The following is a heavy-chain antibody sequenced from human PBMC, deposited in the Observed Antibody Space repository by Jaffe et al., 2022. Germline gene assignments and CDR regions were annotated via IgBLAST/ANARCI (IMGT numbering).Heavy chain of an antibody. D-gene: IGHD5-18*01. CDR3: ARGLDTAMVIANYYFDY. Sequence: QVQLQESGPGLVKPSETLSLTCAVSGYSISSGYYWGWIRQPPGKGLEWIGSIYHSGSTYYNPSLKSRVTISVDTSKNQFSLKLSSVTAADTAVYYCARGLDTAMVIANYYFDYWGQGTLVTVSS. CDR2: IYHSGST. J-gene: IGHJ4*02. V-gene: IGHV4-38-2*01. CDR1: GYSISSGYY.